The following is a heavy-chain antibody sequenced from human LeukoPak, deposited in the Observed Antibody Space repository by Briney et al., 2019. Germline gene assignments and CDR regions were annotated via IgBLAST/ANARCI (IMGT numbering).Heavy chain of an antibody. D-gene: IGHD6-6*01. Sequence: PSETLSLTCTVSGGSINSSSHHWDWIRQPPGQGLEWIGSIFYSGSMYYSPSLKSRVTISVDTSKNQFSLKLSSVTAADTAVYYCARTPWKSSSSRWGQGTLVTVSS. J-gene: IGHJ4*02. CDR2: IFYSGSM. V-gene: IGHV4-39*01. CDR1: GGSINSSSHH. CDR3: ARTPWKSSSSR.